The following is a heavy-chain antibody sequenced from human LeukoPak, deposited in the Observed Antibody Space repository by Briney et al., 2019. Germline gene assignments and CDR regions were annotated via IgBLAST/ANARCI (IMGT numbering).Heavy chain of an antibody. CDR1: GYTFTDYY. D-gene: IGHD6-13*01. Sequence: GASVKVSCKASGYTFTDYYMHWVRQAPGQGLEWMGWINPNSGGTNYAQKFQGRVTMTRDTSISTVYMELSKLRSDDTAVYYCAGRIKSSSSWYEFDPWGQGTLVTVSS. J-gene: IGHJ5*02. CDR2: INPNSGGT. V-gene: IGHV1-2*02. CDR3: AGRIKSSSSWYEFDP.